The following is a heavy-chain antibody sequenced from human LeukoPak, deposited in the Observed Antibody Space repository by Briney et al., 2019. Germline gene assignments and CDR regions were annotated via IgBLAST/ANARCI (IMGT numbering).Heavy chain of an antibody. Sequence: SQTLSLTCALSGDSVSSNSAAWNWIRQSPSRGLEWLGRTYYRSKWYSDYAVSVKSRITINPDTSKNQFSLQLNSMTPEDTAVYYCARSIPTRGNWFDPWGQGTLVTVSS. CDR2: TYYRSKWYS. CDR3: ARSIPTRGNWFDP. D-gene: IGHD3-3*02. CDR1: GDSVSSNSAA. J-gene: IGHJ5*02. V-gene: IGHV6-1*01.